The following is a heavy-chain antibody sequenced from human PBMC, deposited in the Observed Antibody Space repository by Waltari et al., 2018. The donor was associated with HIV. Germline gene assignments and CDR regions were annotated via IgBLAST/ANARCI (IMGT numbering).Heavy chain of an antibody. D-gene: IGHD2-8*02. Sequence: QVQLVQSGAEVKKPGASVKVSCKAYGYTFTGYYMNWVRQAHGQGLEWMGWINPNSGGTNYAQKFQGRVTMTRDTSISTAYMELSRLRSDDTAVYYCARELRAGGHYYYGMDVWGQGTTVTVSS. CDR1: GYTFTGYY. CDR3: ARELRAGGHYYYGMDV. J-gene: IGHJ6*02. CDR2: INPNSGGT. V-gene: IGHV1-2*02.